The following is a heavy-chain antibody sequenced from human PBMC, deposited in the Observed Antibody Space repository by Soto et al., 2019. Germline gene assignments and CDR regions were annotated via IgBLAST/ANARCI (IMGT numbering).Heavy chain of an antibody. CDR3: AKDLRYCGGDCYSPPRVPDF. V-gene: IGHV3-30*18. CDR1: GFTFSSYG. CDR2: ISYDGSNK. Sequence: GGSLRLSCAASGFTFSSYGMHWVRQAPGKGLEWVAVISYDGSNKYYADSVKGRFTISRDNSKNTLYLQMNSLRAEDTAVYYCAKDLRYCGGDCYSPPRVPDFWGQGTLVTVSS. D-gene: IGHD2-21*02. J-gene: IGHJ4*02.